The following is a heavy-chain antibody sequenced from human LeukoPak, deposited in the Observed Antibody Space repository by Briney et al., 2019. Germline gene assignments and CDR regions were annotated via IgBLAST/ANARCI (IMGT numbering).Heavy chain of an antibody. CDR1: GGSFFGYH. CDR2: INHRGIT. Sequence: SETLSLTCAVSGGSFFGYHWNWVRQVPGKGLEWIGEINHRGITNYNPSLKSRVTISVDKSKNQFSLRLRSVTAADTAIYCCARDPTTVITTPYYFDDWGQGTLVTVSS. J-gene: IGHJ4*02. CDR3: ARDPTTVITTPYYFDD. D-gene: IGHD4-23*01. V-gene: IGHV4-34*01.